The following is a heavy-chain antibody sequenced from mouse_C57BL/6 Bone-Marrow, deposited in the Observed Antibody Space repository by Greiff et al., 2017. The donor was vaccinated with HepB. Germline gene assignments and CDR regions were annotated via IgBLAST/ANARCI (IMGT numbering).Heavy chain of an antibody. J-gene: IGHJ2*01. Sequence: EVMLVESGGGLVQPGESLKLSCESNEYEFPSHDMSWVRKTPEKRLELVAAINSDGGSTYYPDTMERRFIISRDNTKKTLYLQMRSLRSEDTAFYYCARLLYYGSLYYFDYWGQGTTLTVSS. D-gene: IGHD1-1*01. V-gene: IGHV5-2*01. CDR1: EYEFPSHD. CDR2: INSDGGST. CDR3: ARLLYYGSLYYFDY.